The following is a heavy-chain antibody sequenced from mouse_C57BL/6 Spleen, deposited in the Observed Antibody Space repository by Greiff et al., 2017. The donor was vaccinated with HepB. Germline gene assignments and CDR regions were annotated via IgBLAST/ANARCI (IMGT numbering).Heavy chain of an antibody. J-gene: IGHJ3*01. Sequence: VQLQQSGAELVRPGASVKLSCTASGFNIKDDYMHWVKQRPEQGLEWIGWIDPENGDTEYASKFQGKATITADKSSNTAYLQLSSLTSEDTAVYYCTTGGSSYPAWFAYWGQGTLVTVSA. CDR3: TTGGSSYPAWFAY. CDR2: IDPENGDT. D-gene: IGHD1-1*01. CDR1: GFNIKDDY. V-gene: IGHV14-4*01.